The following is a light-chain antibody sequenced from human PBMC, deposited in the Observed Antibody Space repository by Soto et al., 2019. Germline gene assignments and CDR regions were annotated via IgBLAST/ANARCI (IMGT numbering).Light chain of an antibody. J-gene: IGKJ1*01. V-gene: IGKV1-8*01. CDR2: AAS. CDR1: QGISTY. Sequence: IRMTQSPSSLSASTGDRVTITCRASQGISTYLAWYQQKPGKAPKLLIYAASTLQSGVPSRFSGSGSGTDFTLTISCLQSEDFATYYCQQYYNYPRAWTFGQGTK. CDR3: QQYYNYPRAWT.